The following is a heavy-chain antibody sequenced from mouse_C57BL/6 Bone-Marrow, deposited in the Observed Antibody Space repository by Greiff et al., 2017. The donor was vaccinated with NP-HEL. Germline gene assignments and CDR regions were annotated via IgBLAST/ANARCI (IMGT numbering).Heavy chain of an antibody. J-gene: IGHJ3*01. Sequence: EVKLMESGGGLVKPGGSLKLSCAASGFTFSSYAMSWVRQTPEKRLEWVATISDGGSYTYYPDNVKGRVTISRDNAKNNLYLQMSHLKSEDTAMYYCAREDGNYGSWFAYWGQGTLVTVSA. V-gene: IGHV5-4*01. CDR2: ISDGGSYT. CDR1: GFTFSSYA. CDR3: AREDGNYGSWFAY. D-gene: IGHD2-1*01.